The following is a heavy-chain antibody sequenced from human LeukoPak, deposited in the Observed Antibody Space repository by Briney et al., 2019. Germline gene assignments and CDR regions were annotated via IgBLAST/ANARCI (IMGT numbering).Heavy chain of an antibody. J-gene: IGHJ4*02. Sequence: PGGSLRLSCAASGFTFSAYGIHWVRQPPGRGLEWEATISFDGNYRNYADSVKGRFTISRDNSKNTVHLQMNSLRAEDTAIYYCAKDRGGYTYYPFLSYFFDYWGPGTLVTVSS. V-gene: IGHV3-30*18. D-gene: IGHD5-12*01. CDR2: ISFDGNYR. CDR1: GFTFSAYG. CDR3: AKDRGGYTYYPFLSYFFDY.